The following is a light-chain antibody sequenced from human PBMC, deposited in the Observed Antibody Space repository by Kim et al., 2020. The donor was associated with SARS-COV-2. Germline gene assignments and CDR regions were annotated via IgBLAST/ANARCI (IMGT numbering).Light chain of an antibody. V-gene: IGKV1-39*01. J-gene: IGKJ4*01. CDR1: QNIDSY. CDR3: QQSYNTPLT. CDR2: GAS. Sequence: ASVGYRVTLTCRASQNIDSYLSWYQQKSGKAPRLLIFGASNLQSGVPSRFSGGGSGTDFSLSIISLQPDDFATYYCQQSYNTPLTFGGGTKVEIK.